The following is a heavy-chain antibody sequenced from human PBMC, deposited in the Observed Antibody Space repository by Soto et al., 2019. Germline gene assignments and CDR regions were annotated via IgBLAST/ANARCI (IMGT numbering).Heavy chain of an antibody. V-gene: IGHV3-23*01. CDR2: ISGSGGST. CDR3: AKDTDYYDSSGYYYAPHYYFDF. CDR1: GFTFSSYA. J-gene: IGHJ4*01. D-gene: IGHD3-22*01. Sequence: EVQLLESGGGLVQPGGSLRLSCAASGFTFSSYAMSWVRQAPGKGLEWVSAISGSGGSTYYADSVKGRFTISRDNSKNTLYLQMNSLRAEDTAVYYCAKDTDYYDSSGYYYAPHYYFDFWGHGTLVTVSS.